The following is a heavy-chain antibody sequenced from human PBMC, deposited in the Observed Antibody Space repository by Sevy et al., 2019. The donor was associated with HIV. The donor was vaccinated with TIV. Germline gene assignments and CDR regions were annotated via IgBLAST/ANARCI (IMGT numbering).Heavy chain of an antibody. CDR1: GISFTTSG. J-gene: IGHJ6*02. D-gene: IGHD3-9*01. V-gene: IGHV3-30*18. Sequence: GGSLRLSCVVSGISFTTSGMHWVRQAPGKGLEWVEVISYHGRDKFYAESVKGRSTISRDNSKNMLYLQMNSLRAEDTAVYYCAKDFTGYNGMDVWGQGTMVTVSS. CDR2: ISYHGRDK. CDR3: AKDFTGYNGMDV.